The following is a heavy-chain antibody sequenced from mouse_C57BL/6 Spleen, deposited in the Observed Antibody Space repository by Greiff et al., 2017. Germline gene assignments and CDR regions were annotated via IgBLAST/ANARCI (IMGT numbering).Heavy chain of an antibody. CDR1: GYAFSSSW. V-gene: IGHV1-82*01. CDR2: IYPGDGDT. D-gene: IGHD2-5*01. J-gene: IGHJ3*01. CDR3: ARHYSNYEAFAY. Sequence: QVQLKESGPELVKPGASVKISCKASGYAFSSSWMNWVKQRPGKGLEWIGRIYPGDGDTNYNGKFKGKATLTADKSSSTAYMQLSSLTSEDSAVYFCARHYSNYEAFAYWGQGTLVTVSA.